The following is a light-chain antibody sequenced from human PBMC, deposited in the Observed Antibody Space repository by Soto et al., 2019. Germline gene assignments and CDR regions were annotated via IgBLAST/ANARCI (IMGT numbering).Light chain of an antibody. J-gene: IGKJ1*01. V-gene: IGKV1-39*01. Sequence: DIQMTQSPSSLSESAGDRVTITCRASQGISTYLNWYQQKPGKAPKLLIYAASSLQSGVPSRFSGSGSETDFTLTISSLQPEDFATYSCQQSYSNTWTFGQGTKVDIK. CDR1: QGISTY. CDR3: QQSYSNTWT. CDR2: AAS.